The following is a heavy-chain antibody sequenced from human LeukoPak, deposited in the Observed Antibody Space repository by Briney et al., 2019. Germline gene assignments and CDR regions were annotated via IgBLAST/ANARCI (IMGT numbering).Heavy chain of an antibody. V-gene: IGHV1-69*13. CDR1: GGTFSSYA. CDR3: ARENRWLRSFDY. J-gene: IGHJ4*02. Sequence: SVKVSCKASGGTFSSYAISWVRQAPGQGLEWMGGIIPIFGTANYAQKIQGRVTITADESTSTAYMELSSLRSEDTAVYYCARENRWLRSFDYWGQGTLVTVSS. D-gene: IGHD5-12*01. CDR2: IIPIFGTA.